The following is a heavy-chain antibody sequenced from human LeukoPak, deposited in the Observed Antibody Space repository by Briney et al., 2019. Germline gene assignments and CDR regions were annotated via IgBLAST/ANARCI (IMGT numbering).Heavy chain of an antibody. CDR3: ARAFSSGWYEVFDY. V-gene: IGHV4-4*07. D-gene: IGHD6-19*01. CDR1: GGSISSYY. J-gene: IGHJ4*02. CDR2: IYTSGST. Sequence: SSETLSLTCTVSGGSISSYYWSWIRQPAGKGLEWIGRIYTSGSTNYNPSLKSRVTMSVDTSKNQFSLKLSSVTAADTAVYYCARAFSSGWYEVFDYRGQGTLVTVSS.